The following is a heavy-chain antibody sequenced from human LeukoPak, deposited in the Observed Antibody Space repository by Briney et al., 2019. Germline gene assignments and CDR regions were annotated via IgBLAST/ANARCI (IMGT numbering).Heavy chain of an antibody. J-gene: IGHJ3*02. D-gene: IGHD3-10*01. CDR3: ARRITMVRGVIGAFDI. CDR1: GGSISSGSYY. Sequence: SETLSLTCTVSGGSISSGSYYWSWIRQPAGKGLEWIGRIYTSGSTNYNPSLKSRVTISVDTSKNQFSLKLSSVTAADTAVYYCARRITMVRGVIGAFDIWGQGTMVTVSS. CDR2: IYTSGST. V-gene: IGHV4-61*02.